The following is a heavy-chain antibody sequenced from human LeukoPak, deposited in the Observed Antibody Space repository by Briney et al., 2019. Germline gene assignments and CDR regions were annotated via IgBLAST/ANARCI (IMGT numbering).Heavy chain of an antibody. CDR2: IYHSGST. CDR1: GGSISSGGYS. D-gene: IGHD2-15*01. J-gene: IGHJ4*02. Sequence: SQTLSLTCAVSGGSISSGGYSWSWIRQPPGKGLEWIGYIYHSGSTYCNPSLKSRVTISVDRSKNQFSLKLSSVTAADTAVYYCARDRGSGPDYWGQGTLVTVSS. V-gene: IGHV4-30-2*01. CDR3: ARDRGSGPDY.